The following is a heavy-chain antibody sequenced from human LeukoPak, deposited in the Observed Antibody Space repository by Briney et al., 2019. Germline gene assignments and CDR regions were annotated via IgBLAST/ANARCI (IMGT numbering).Heavy chain of an antibody. Sequence: SETLSLTCTVSGGSISGYYWSWIRQPPGKGLEWIGYIYYSGSTNYNPSLKSRVTVSLDTSKNQFSLKLSSVTAADTAVYYCARDVALGAFDIWGQGTMVTVSS. J-gene: IGHJ3*02. V-gene: IGHV4-59*01. D-gene: IGHD7-27*01. CDR3: ARDVALGAFDI. CDR1: GGSISGYY. CDR2: IYYSGST.